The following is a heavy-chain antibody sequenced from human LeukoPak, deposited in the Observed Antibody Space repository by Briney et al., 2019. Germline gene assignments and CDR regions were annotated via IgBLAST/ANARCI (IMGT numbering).Heavy chain of an antibody. CDR1: GFTLSGNA. J-gene: IGHJ4*02. D-gene: IGHD2/OR15-2a*01. V-gene: IGHV3-23*01. CDR3: ARALSSTSYTSMDY. Sequence: PGGSLRLSCAASGFTLSGNAMSWVRQAPGKGLEWVSVISGSDTSTYYAGSVKGRFTISRDNSKNTLYLQMNSLRAEDTAVYYCARALSSTSYTSMDYWGQGTLVTVSS. CDR2: ISGSDTST.